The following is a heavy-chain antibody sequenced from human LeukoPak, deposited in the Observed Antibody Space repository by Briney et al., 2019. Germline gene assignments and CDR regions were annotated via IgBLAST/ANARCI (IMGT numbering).Heavy chain of an antibody. CDR3: ASMYYYDSSSYNWFDP. V-gene: IGHV4-34*01. D-gene: IGHD3-22*01. Sequence: SATLSLTRAVYGGSFSGYYWSWIRQAPGKGLEWIGEINHSGSTNYNPSLKSRVTISVDTSKNQFSLKLSSVTAADTAVYYCASMYYYDSSSYNWFDPWGQGTLVTVSS. CDR2: INHSGST. CDR1: GGSFSGYY. J-gene: IGHJ5*02.